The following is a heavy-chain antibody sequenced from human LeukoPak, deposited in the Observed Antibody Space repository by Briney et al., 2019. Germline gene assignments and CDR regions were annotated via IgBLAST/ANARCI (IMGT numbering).Heavy chain of an antibody. Sequence: PGGSLRLSCAASGFTFSSSAMSWVRQAPGKGLEWVSAISNNGGYTYYADSVQGRFTISRDNSKNTLYLQMNSLRAEDTAVYYCAKDMRFDWTPYYFDYWGQGTLVTVSS. CDR3: AKDMRFDWTPYYFDY. D-gene: IGHD3-9*01. V-gene: IGHV3-23*01. J-gene: IGHJ4*02. CDR2: ISNNGGYT. CDR1: GFTFSSSA.